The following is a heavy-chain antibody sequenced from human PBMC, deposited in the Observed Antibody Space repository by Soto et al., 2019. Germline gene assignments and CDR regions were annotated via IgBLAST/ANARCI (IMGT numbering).Heavy chain of an antibody. D-gene: IGHD3-10*01. CDR2: ISGSGSNT. V-gene: IGHV3-23*01. CDR3: ARDPLGHYYGSGSYTSWFDP. J-gene: IGHJ5*02. CDR1: GFTFSSYA. Sequence: GGSLRLSCAASGFTFSSYAMSWVRQAPGKGLEWVSVISGSGSNTYYADSVKGRFTISRDNSKNTLYLQMNSLRAEDTAVYYCARDPLGHYYGSGSYTSWFDPWGQGTLVTVSS.